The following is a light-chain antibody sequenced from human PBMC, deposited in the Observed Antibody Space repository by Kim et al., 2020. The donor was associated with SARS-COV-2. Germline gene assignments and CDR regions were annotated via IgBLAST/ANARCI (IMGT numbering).Light chain of an antibody. CDR1: QAISNY. Sequence: AIRLTQSPSSLSAVTGDRVTITCRASQAISNYFAWYQQQPGKAPRLLIYDASSLQSGVPSRYTGSGSGTEFTLTISLQSEDFATYYCQQYYTYPHLTFGGGTKVDIK. V-gene: IGKV1-8*01. J-gene: IGKJ4*01. CDR2: DAS. CDR3: QQYYTYPHLT.